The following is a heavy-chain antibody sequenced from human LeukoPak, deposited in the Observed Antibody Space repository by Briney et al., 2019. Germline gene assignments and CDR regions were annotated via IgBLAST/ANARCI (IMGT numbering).Heavy chain of an antibody. Sequence: PGRSLRLSCAASGFTFSNSGMHCVRQAPGKGLEWVAVISHDGSNKHYADSVKGRFTISRDNSKNTLYMQMNSLRAEDTAVYYSGRARDTAIAVPTAGDFWGQGTLVTVSS. CDR3: GRARDTAIAVPTAGDF. D-gene: IGHD5-18*01. CDR1: GFTFSNSG. V-gene: IGHV3-30*03. J-gene: IGHJ4*02. CDR2: ISHDGSNK.